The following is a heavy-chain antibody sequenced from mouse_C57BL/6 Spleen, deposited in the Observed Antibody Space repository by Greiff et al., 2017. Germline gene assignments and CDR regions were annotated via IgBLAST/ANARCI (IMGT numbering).Heavy chain of an antibody. CDR3: ARSGQPLYEYDSYWYFDV. V-gene: IGHV1-52*01. CDR1: GYTFTSYW. Sequence: QVQLQQPGAELVRPGSSVKLSCKASGYTFTSYWMHWVKQRPIQGLEWIGNIDPSDSETHYNQQFKDKATLTVDKSSSTAYMQLRRLTSEDSAVYDCARSGQPLYEYDSYWYFDVWGTGTTVTFSS. D-gene: IGHD2-4*01. J-gene: IGHJ1*03. CDR2: IDPSDSET.